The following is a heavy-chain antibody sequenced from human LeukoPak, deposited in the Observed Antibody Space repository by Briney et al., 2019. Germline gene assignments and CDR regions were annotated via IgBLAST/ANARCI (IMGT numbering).Heavy chain of an antibody. CDR3: AQGRAAFF. CDR2: INHSGST. CDR1: GRSFSGYY. D-gene: IGHD6-25*01. Sequence: SETLSLTCAVYGRSFSGYYWNWIRQPPGKGLEWIGEINHSGSTNYNPSLKSRVTISLDTSKNQISLKLSSVTAADTAVYYCAQGRAAFFWGQGTLVTVSS. V-gene: IGHV4-34*01. J-gene: IGHJ4*02.